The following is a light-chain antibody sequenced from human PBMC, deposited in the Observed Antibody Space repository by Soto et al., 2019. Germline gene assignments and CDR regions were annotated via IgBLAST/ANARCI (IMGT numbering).Light chain of an antibody. CDR1: SSDVGGYNY. V-gene: IGLV2-14*01. J-gene: IGLJ1*01. CDR3: SSYTSSSTL. Sequence: QSVLTHPASVSGSPGQSTTISCTGTSSDVGGYNYVSWYQQHPGKAPKLMIYAVTDRPSGVSSRFSGSKSGNTASLTISGLQAEDEADYYCSSYTSSSTLFGTGTKVTVL. CDR2: AVT.